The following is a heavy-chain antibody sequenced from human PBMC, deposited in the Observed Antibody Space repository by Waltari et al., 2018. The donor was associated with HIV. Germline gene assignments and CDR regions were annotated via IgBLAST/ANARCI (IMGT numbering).Heavy chain of an antibody. CDR1: GDSICSRSYS. CDR3: ARQTTTGIIPGPSHY. Sequence: QLQLQESGPGLVNPSETLSLTCTVSGDSICSRSYSWGWIRQPPGKGLEWIGSIDYSVNTYYNPSLRSRVTISVDTSKNQFSLKLRSVTAADTAVYYCARQTTTGIIPGPSHYWGLGTLVTVSS. J-gene: IGHJ4*02. D-gene: IGHD1-1*01. CDR2: IDYSVNT. V-gene: IGHV4-39*01.